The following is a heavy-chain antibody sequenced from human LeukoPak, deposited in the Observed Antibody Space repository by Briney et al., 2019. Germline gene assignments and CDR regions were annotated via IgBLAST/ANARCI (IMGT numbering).Heavy chain of an antibody. J-gene: IGHJ4*02. Sequence: GGSLRLSCATSGFSFTDYPMNWVRQAPGKGLEWISNIRTTAEGAKYAYYADSVKGRVTISRDDGKNTLYLHMNSLRDDDTAVYYCAAGKRYAFDYWGQGILVTVSS. CDR2: IRTTAEGAKYA. CDR3: AAGKRYAFDY. CDR1: GFSFTDYP. D-gene: IGHD3-9*01. V-gene: IGHV3-48*02.